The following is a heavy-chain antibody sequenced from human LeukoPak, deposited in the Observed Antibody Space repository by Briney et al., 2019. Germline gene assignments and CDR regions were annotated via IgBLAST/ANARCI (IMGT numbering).Heavy chain of an antibody. J-gene: IGHJ4*02. CDR2: SLGSAI. CDR3: ASRYCSSTSCSDY. V-gene: IGHV3-48*03. CDR1: GLTFSSYE. Sequence: PGGSLRLSCAASGLTFSSYEMNWVRQAPGKGLEWVSYSLGSAIYYADSVKGRFTISRDNAKNSLYLQMNSLRAEDTAVYYCASRYCSSTSCSDYWGQGTLVTVSS. D-gene: IGHD2-2*01.